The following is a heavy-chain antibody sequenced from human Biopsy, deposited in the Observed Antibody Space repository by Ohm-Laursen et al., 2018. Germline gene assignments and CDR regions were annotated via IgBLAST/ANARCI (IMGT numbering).Heavy chain of an antibody. Sequence: SSVKVSCKASGGAFTNYAINWVRQAPGHGLEWMGGGITVSETAGYAERFQGRVTITADVTTTTAYMDLSGLRSEDTAVYYCVAYPSSGFFENNDDFAMDVWGQGTTVSVSS. J-gene: IGHJ6*02. D-gene: IGHD6-19*01. V-gene: IGHV1-69*01. CDR2: GITVSETA. CDR3: VAYPSSGFFENNDDFAMDV. CDR1: GGAFTNYA.